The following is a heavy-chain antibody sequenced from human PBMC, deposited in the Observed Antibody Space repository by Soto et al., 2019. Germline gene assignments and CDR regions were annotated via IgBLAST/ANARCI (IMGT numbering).Heavy chain of an antibody. CDR3: AKDKVCSGGSCYYDY. Sequence: EVQLLEAGGDLIQPGGSLRLSCAASGFTFSSYTMTWVRQAPGKGLEWVSAINGGGGSTYYVDSVKGRFTISRDNSKDTLYLQMNSLRAEDTAVYYCAKDKVCSGGSCYYDYWGQGTLVTVSS. J-gene: IGHJ4*02. CDR2: INGGGGST. D-gene: IGHD2-15*01. V-gene: IGHV3-23*01. CDR1: GFTFSSYT.